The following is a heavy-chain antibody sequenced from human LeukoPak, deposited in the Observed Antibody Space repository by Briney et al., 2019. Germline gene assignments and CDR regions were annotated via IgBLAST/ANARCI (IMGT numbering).Heavy chain of an antibody. D-gene: IGHD6-19*01. Sequence: ASVKVSCKVSGYTLTELSMHWVRQAPGKGLEWMGGFDPEDGETIYAQKFQGRVTMTEDTFTDTAYMELSSLRSEGTAVYYCAKARGSGFQRGDAFDMWGQGTRVTVSS. CDR2: FDPEDGET. CDR3: AKARGSGFQRGDAFDM. J-gene: IGHJ3*02. V-gene: IGHV1-24*01. CDR1: GYTLTELS.